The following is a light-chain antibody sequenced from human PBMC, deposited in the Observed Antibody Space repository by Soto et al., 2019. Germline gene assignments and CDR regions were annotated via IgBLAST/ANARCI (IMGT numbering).Light chain of an antibody. Sequence: DIQMTQSPSSLSASVGDRVIITCRTAQTITVYLNWYQQKPGKAPKLLIYAASRLQSGVPSRFSGSGSGTDFTLTISSLQPEDFATYYCQQSYAVPFTFXPGTKVDIK. V-gene: IGKV1-39*01. CDR1: QTITVY. CDR2: AAS. CDR3: QQSYAVPFT. J-gene: IGKJ3*01.